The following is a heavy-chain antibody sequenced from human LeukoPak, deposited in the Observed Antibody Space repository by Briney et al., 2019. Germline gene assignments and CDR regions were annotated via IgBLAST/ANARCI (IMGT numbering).Heavy chain of an antibody. CDR1: GGSFSGYY. Sequence: SETLSLTCAVYGGSFSGYYWSWIRQPPGKGLEWIGEINHSGSTNYNPSLKSRVTISVDTSKNQFSLRLTSVTAADTAVYFCAALVSTRYYFDCWGQGTLVTVSS. J-gene: IGHJ4*02. V-gene: IGHV4-34*01. CDR2: INHSGST. CDR3: AALVSTRYYFDC. D-gene: IGHD5/OR15-5a*01.